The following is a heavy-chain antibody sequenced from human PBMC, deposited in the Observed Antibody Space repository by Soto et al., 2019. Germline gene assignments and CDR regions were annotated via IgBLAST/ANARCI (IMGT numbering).Heavy chain of an antibody. CDR3: ARLPGYSTGWTPFDF. J-gene: IGHJ4*02. Sequence: EVQLVESGGGLVQPGGSLRLSCAASGFTFSNYWMHWVRQAPGKGLVWVSRINSDGSTTSHADSVKGRFTISRDNAKNTLYLQMNSLRAEDTAVYYCARLPGYSTGWTPFDFWDQGTQVTVSS. CDR2: INSDGSTT. CDR1: GFTFSNYW. D-gene: IGHD6-19*01. V-gene: IGHV3-74*01.